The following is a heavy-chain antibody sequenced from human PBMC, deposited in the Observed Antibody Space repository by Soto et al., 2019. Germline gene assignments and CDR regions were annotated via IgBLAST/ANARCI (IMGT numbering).Heavy chain of an antibody. D-gene: IGHD5-12*01. CDR2: IIPIFGTA. Sequence: GASVKVSCKASGGTFSSCAISWVRQAPGQGLEWMGGIIPIFGTANYAQKFQGRVTITADESTSTAYMELSSLRSEDTAVYYCARGPQGYSGYAEPHLLYNWFDPWGQGTLVTVSS. J-gene: IGHJ5*02. V-gene: IGHV1-69*13. CDR3: ARGPQGYSGYAEPHLLYNWFDP. CDR1: GGTFSSCA.